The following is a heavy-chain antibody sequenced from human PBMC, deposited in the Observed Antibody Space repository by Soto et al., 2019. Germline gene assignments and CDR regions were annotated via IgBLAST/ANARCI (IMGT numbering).Heavy chain of an antibody. Sequence: ASVKVSCKASGYTFTGYYIHWVRQAPGQGPEWMGWINPINGATNYAQKFHGRVTVTRDTSISTAYMELSRLTSDDTALYYCVRLPPPGLYYYGMDVWGQGTTVTVSS. J-gene: IGHJ6*01. CDR1: GYTFTGYY. CDR2: INPINGAT. V-gene: IGHV1-2*02. CDR3: VRLPPPGLYYYGMDV.